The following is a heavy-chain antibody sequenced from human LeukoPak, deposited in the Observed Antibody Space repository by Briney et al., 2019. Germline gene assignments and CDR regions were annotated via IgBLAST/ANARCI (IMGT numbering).Heavy chain of an antibody. CDR1: GGTFSSYA. CDR2: IIPIFGTA. D-gene: IGHD3-3*01. V-gene: IGHV1-69*13. J-gene: IGHJ4*02. Sequence: GASVKVSCKASGGTFSSYAISWVRQAPGQGLEWMGGIIPIFGTANYAQKFQGRVTITADESTSTAYMELSSLRSEDTAVYYCARGLSDFWSGYYLGFDYWGQGTLVTVSS. CDR3: ARGLSDFWSGYYLGFDY.